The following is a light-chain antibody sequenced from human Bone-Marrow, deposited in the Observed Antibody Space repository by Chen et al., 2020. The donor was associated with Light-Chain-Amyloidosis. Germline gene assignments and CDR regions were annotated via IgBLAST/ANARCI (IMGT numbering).Light chain of an antibody. CDR1: DLPTKY. J-gene: IGLJ2*01. CDR2: RDT. V-gene: IGLV3-25*03. Sequence: SYELTQQPSVSVSPGQTARITCSGDDLPTKYAYWYQQKPGQAPLLVIHRDTERPWGISERFSGSSSGTTATLTNSGVQAEDEADYHCQSADSSGTYEVIFGGGTKLTVL. CDR3: QSADSSGTYEVI.